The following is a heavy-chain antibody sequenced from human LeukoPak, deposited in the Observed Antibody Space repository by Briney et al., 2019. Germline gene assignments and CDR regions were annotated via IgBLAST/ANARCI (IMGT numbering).Heavy chain of an antibody. Sequence: SETLSLTCTVSGGSISSYYWSWIRQPAGKGLEWIGRIYTSGSTNYNPSLKSRVTMSVDTSKNQFSLKLSSVTAADTAVYYCARDRSSSGWYSSRYFDLWGRGTLVTVSS. CDR3: ARDRSSSGWYSSRYFDL. J-gene: IGHJ2*01. D-gene: IGHD6-19*01. CDR1: GGSISSYY. V-gene: IGHV4-4*07. CDR2: IYTSGST.